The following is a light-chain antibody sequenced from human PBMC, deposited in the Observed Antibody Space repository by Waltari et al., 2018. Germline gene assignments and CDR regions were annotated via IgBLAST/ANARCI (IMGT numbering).Light chain of an antibody. J-gene: IGLJ3*02. CDR3: QVWDSSSDPVV. CDR1: DIGSKN. Sequence: SFVLTQPPSVSVAPGKTAKLTCGGNDIGSKNVHWYQQKPGQAPVVVVYYVTDRPSGIPERFSGSTSGNTATLTINRVEAGDEADYFCQVWDSSSDPVVFGGGTKLTVL. V-gene: IGLV3-21*04. CDR2: YVT.